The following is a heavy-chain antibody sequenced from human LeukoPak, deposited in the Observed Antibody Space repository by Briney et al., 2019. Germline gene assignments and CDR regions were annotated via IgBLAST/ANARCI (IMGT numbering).Heavy chain of an antibody. Sequence: GGSLGLSCAVSGFTFSDYSMTWIRQAPGKGLDWVSYISSGSDYANYADSVKGRFTISRDNAKNPLYLQVHSLRAEDTAVYYCARGSGGFDYWGQGTLVTVSS. J-gene: IGHJ4*02. CDR2: ISSGSDYA. D-gene: IGHD1-26*01. CDR1: GFTFSDYS. CDR3: ARGSGGFDY. V-gene: IGHV3-11*03.